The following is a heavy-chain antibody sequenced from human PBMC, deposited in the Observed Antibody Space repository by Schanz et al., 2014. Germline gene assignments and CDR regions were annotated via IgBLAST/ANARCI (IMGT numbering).Heavy chain of an antibody. V-gene: IGHV3-30*02. J-gene: IGHJ4*02. CDR1: GFTFWNSG. Sequence: QEQLVESGGGVVQPGGSLRLSCVASGFTFWNSGMHWVRQAPGKGLDWVAFIQHHGGDIHYADSVKGRFSISRDNYKNTLYLQMNSLRPEDTAVYYCVTKMTATGGDHWGQGTRVIVSS. CDR3: VTKMTATGGDH. D-gene: IGHD2-8*02. CDR2: IQHHGGDI.